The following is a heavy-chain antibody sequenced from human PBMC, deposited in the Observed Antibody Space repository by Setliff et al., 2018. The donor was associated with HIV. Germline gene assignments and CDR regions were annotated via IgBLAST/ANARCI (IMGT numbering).Heavy chain of an antibody. CDR3: ARRRSPPSGFYSKYYMDV. CDR2: ISYSGST. J-gene: IGHJ6*03. CDR1: GGSISSFF. D-gene: IGHD3-22*01. Sequence: SSETLSLTCTVSGGSISSFFWSWIRQPPGKGLEWIGHISYSGSTSYNPSLKSRVTISVDTSKNQFSLKLTSVTAADTAVYYCARRRSPPSGFYSKYYMDVWGKGTTVTASS. V-gene: IGHV4-59*08.